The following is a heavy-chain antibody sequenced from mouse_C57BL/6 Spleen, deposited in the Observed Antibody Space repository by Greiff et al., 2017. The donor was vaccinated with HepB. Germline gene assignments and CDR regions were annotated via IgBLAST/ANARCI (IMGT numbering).Heavy chain of an antibody. V-gene: IGHV1-4*01. CDR2: INPSSGYT. J-gene: IGHJ3*01. Sequence: QVQLKESGAELARPGASVKMSCKASGYTFTSYTMHWVKQRPGQGLEWIGYINPSSGYTKYNQKFKDKATLTADKSSSTAYMQLSSLTSEDSAVYYCARGGSSGYCFAYWGQGTLVTVSP. CDR3: ARGGSSGYCFAY. D-gene: IGHD3-2*02. CDR1: GYTFTSYT.